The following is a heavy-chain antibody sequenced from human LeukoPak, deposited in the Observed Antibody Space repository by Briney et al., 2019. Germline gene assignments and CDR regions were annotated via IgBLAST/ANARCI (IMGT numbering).Heavy chain of an antibody. J-gene: IGHJ4*02. CDR1: GGSISSYY. CDR2: IYTSGST. V-gene: IGHV4-4*07. D-gene: IGHD3-16*02. CDR3: ARDMITFGGVIGYDY. Sequence: SETLSLTCTVSGGSISSYYWSWIRQPAGKGLEWIGRIYTSGSTNYNPSLKSRVTMSVDTSKSQFSLKLSSVTAADTAVYYCARDMITFGGVIGYDYWGQGTLVTVSS.